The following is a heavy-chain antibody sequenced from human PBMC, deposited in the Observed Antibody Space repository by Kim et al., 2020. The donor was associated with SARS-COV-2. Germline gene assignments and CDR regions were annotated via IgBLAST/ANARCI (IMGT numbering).Heavy chain of an antibody. Sequence: TNHNPSLTSRVPISVDTSRTQFSLKLSSVTAADTAVYYCARSRDGYNFDYWGQGTLVTVSS. CDR3: ARSRDGYNFDY. V-gene: IGHV4-59*01. CDR2: T. D-gene: IGHD5-12*01. J-gene: IGHJ4*02.